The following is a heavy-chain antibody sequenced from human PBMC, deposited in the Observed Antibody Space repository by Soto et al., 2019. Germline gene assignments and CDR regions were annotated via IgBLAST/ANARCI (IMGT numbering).Heavy chain of an antibody. D-gene: IGHD1-26*01. CDR2: IKQDGSEK. CDR1: GFTFSSYW. V-gene: IGHV3-7*03. J-gene: IGHJ5*02. CDR3: AKDRMGASGWFDP. Sequence: GGSLRLSCVVSGFTFSSYWMNWVRQAPGKGLEWVANIKQDGSEKYYVDSAKGRFTISRDNSKNTLYLQLNSLRAEDTAIYYCAKDRMGASGWFDPWGQGTPVTVSS.